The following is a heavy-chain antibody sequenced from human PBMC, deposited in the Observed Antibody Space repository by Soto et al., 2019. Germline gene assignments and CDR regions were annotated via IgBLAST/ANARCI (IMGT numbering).Heavy chain of an antibody. CDR3: AGPGGDFVLPSDY. CDR1: GASTDSSAYY. J-gene: IGHJ4*02. V-gene: IGHV4-39*01. CDR2: IFYSGTT. D-gene: IGHD2-21*01. Sequence: PSETLSLTCTVSGASTDSSAYYWGWIRQPPGKGLEWTGSIFYSGTTYYNPSLAARVTMSVDTSKTQFSRNLNSVTGADTAVYFGAGPGGDFVLPSDYWGQGTLVTVSS.